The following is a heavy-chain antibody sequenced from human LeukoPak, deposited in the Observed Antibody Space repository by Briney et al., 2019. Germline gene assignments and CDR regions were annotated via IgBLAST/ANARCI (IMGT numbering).Heavy chain of an antibody. V-gene: IGHV3-23*01. Sequence: GGSLRLSCAASGFTFSSFAMNWVRQAPGKGLEGVSTMSGDATSTYYADSVKGRFTISRDNSKNTLYLQMNSLRAEDTAVYYCAKRTSGSSWYSSDYWGQGTLVTVSS. J-gene: IGHJ4*02. CDR3: AKRTSGSSWYSSDY. CDR2: MSGDATST. D-gene: IGHD6-13*01. CDR1: GFTFSSFA.